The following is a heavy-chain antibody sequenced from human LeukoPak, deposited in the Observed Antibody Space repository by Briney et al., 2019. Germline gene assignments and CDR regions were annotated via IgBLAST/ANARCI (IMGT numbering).Heavy chain of an antibody. CDR3: ARVTSSVAEKFDY. Sequence: ASVKVSCKASGYTFTSYDINWVRQATGQGLEWMGWMNPNSGNTGYAQKFQGRVTMTRNTSISTAYMELRRLRSDDTAMYYCARVTSSVAEKFDYWGQGTLVTVSS. CDR2: MNPNSGNT. V-gene: IGHV1-8*01. CDR1: GYTFTSYD. J-gene: IGHJ4*02. D-gene: IGHD6-19*01.